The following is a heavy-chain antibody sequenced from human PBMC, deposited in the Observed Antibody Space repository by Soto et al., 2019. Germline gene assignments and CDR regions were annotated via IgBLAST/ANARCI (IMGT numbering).Heavy chain of an antibody. Sequence: EVQLLESGGGLVQPGGSLRLSCAASGFTFSTYGMIWARQAPGKGLEWVSGISGSGGSTYYADSVKGGFTLSRDNSKNPRYLQMNSLRAEDTAIYYCAKTRRYCTTSACQYFYYYMDVWGQGTTVIVSS. V-gene: IGHV3-23*01. CDR3: AKTRRYCTTSACQYFYYYMDV. J-gene: IGHJ6*02. D-gene: IGHD2-8*01. CDR2: ISGSGGST. CDR1: GFTFSTYG.